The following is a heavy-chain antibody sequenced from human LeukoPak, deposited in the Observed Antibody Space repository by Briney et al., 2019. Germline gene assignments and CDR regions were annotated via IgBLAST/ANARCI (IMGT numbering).Heavy chain of an antibody. CDR3: ARARYGSGSSTLNYYYYYYMDV. J-gene: IGHJ6*03. CDR1: GGSISSGGYY. CDR2: IYYSGST. V-gene: IGHV4-31*03. Sequence: PSETLSLTCTVSGGSISSGGYYWSWIRQHPGTGLEWLGYIYYSGSTYYNPSLKSRVTISVDTSKNQFSLKLSSVTAADTAVYYCARARYGSGSSTLNYYYYYYMDVWGKGTTVTVSS. D-gene: IGHD3-10*01.